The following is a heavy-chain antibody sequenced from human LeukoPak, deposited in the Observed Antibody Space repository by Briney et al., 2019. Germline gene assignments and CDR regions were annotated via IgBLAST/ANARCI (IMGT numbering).Heavy chain of an antibody. Sequence: GGSLRLSCAASGFTFSSYAMHWVRQAPGKGLEWVAVISYDGSNKYYADSVKGRFTISRDNSKNTLYLQMNSLRPEGTTVYYCAKSRHPYNWNDGAFFDYWGQGTLVTVSS. CDR2: ISYDGSNK. CDR3: AKSRHPYNWNDGAFFDY. CDR1: GFTFSSYA. V-gene: IGHV3-30*04. J-gene: IGHJ4*02. D-gene: IGHD1-20*01.